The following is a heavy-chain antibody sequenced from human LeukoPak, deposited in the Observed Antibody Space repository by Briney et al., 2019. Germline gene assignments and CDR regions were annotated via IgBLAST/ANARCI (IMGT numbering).Heavy chain of an antibody. CDR3: ARGGEGEHCSSTSCRPGFDY. V-gene: IGHV4-34*01. Sequence: SETLSLTCAVYGGSFSGYYWSWIRQPPGKGLEWIGEINHSGSTNYNPSLKSRVTILVDTSKNQFSLKLSSVAAADTAVYYCARGGEGEHCSSTSCRPGFDYWGQGTLVTVSS. CDR2: INHSGST. D-gene: IGHD2-2*01. J-gene: IGHJ4*02. CDR1: GGSFSGYY.